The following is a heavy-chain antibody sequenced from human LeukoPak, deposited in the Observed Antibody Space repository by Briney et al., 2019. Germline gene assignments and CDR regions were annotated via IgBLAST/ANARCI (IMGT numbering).Heavy chain of an antibody. CDR1: GGTFSSYA. CDR2: IIPIFGTA. J-gene: IGHJ3*02. Sequence: SVKVSCKASGGTFSSYAISWVRQAPGQGLEWMGGIIPIFGTANYAQKFQGRVTITADESTSTAYMELSSLRSEDTAVYYCARLRITIFGVVVDAFDIWGQGTMVTVSS. D-gene: IGHD3-3*01. V-gene: IGHV1-69*13. CDR3: ARLRITIFGVVVDAFDI.